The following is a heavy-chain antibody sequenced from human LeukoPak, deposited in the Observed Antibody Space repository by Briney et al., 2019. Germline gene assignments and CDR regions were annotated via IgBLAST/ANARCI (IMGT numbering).Heavy chain of an antibody. CDR2: IYYSGST. J-gene: IGHJ4*02. Sequence: SETLSLTCTVSGGSISSYYWSWIRQPPGKGLEWIGYIYYSGSTNYNPSLKSRVTISVDTSKNQFSLKLSSVTAADTAVYYCARVLDSSGSSYYFDYWGQGTLVTVSS. CDR3: ARVLDSSGSSYYFDY. D-gene: IGHD3-22*01. V-gene: IGHV4-59*01. CDR1: GGSISSYY.